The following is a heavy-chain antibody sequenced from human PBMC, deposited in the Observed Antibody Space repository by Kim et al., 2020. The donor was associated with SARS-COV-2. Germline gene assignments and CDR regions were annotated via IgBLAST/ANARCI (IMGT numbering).Heavy chain of an antibody. CDR2: IYPGDSDT. D-gene: IGHD2-2*02. CDR3: ARQAVPAAIVDAFDI. CDR1: GYSFTSYW. V-gene: IGHV5-51*01. Sequence: GESLKISCKGSGYSFTSYWIGWVRQMPGKGLEWMGIIYPGDSDTRYSPSFQGQVTISADKSISTAYLQWSSLKASDTAMYYCARQAVPAAIVDAFDIWGQGTMVTFSS. J-gene: IGHJ3*02.